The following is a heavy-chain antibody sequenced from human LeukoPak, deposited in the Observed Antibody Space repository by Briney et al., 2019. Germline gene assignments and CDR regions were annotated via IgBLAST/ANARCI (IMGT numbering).Heavy chain of an antibody. Sequence: PPETLSLTCAVSGDSIGRGSYYWGWIRQPAGKAPEWIGRIFNTGSTSYNPSLKSRVTISVDTSKNQFSLNLRSVTAADTPVYYCARGICGYNYGCFDSWGQGTLVTVSS. CDR1: GDSIGRGSYY. D-gene: IGHD5-18*01. CDR2: IFNTGST. J-gene: IGHJ4*02. CDR3: ARGICGYNYGCFDS. V-gene: IGHV4-61*02.